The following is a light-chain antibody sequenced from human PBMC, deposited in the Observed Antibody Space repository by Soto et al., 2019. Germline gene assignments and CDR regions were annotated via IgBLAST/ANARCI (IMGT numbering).Light chain of an antibody. V-gene: IGLV2-14*01. CDR1: SSDVGGYKF. Sequence: QSALTQPASVSGSPGQSITISCTGTSSDVGGYKFVSWYQQHPAKAPKLLIYEVNNRPSGVSHRFSGSKSGNTASLTISGLQAEDEAIYFCCSYTSSATLVFGTETKVTVL. J-gene: IGLJ1*01. CDR2: EVN. CDR3: CSYTSSATLV.